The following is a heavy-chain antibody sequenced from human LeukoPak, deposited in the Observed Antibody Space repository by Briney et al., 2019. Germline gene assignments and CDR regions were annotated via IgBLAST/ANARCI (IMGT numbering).Heavy chain of an antibody. CDR1: GFTFSGYS. Sequence: GGSLRLSCAASGFTFSGYSMNWVRQAPGKGLEWVSAISGSGGSTYYADSVKGRFTISRDNSKNTLYLQMNSLRAEDTAVYYCAKDFDYDSSSYWGQGTLVTVSS. CDR2: ISGSGGST. J-gene: IGHJ4*02. D-gene: IGHD3-22*01. V-gene: IGHV3-23*01. CDR3: AKDFDYDSSSY.